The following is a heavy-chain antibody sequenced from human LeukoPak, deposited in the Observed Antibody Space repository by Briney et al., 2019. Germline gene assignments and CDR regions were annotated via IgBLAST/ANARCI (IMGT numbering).Heavy chain of an antibody. CDR1: GFTFSSYA. D-gene: IGHD4-17*01. J-gene: IGHJ4*02. CDR3: AKEIWPTVTIPGRTYFDY. CDR2: ISGSGSGDST. Sequence: GGSLRLSCAASGFTFSSYAMNWVRQAPGKGLEWVSAISGSGSGDSTYYADSVKGRFTISRDNSKNTLYLQMNSLRAEDTAVYYCAKEIWPTVTIPGRTYFDYWGQGTLVTVSS. V-gene: IGHV3-23*01.